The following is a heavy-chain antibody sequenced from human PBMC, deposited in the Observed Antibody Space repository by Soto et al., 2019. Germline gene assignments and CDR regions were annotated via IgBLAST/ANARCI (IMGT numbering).Heavy chain of an antibody. V-gene: IGHV1-18*01. Sequence: QVQLVQSGAEVRKPGASVKVSCKASGYTFTNYGVTWVRQAAGQGLEWMGWISGYNGNTNYAEKLQGRVTVTTDTSTSTASMELRSLTSDDTAVYYCARGSEGFDYWGQGTLVTVSS. J-gene: IGHJ4*02. CDR1: GYTFTNYG. CDR2: ISGYNGNT. CDR3: ARGSEGFDY.